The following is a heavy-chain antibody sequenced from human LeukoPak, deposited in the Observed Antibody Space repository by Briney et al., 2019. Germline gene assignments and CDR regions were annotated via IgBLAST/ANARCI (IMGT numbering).Heavy chain of an antibody. CDR1: GFTFSSYG. Sequence: GGSLRLSCAASGFTFSSYGMHWVRQAPGKGLEWVAVISYDGSNKYYADSVKGRFTISRDNSKNTLYLQMNSLRAEDTAVYYCASEEYSSSSAYFDYWGQGTLVTVSS. D-gene: IGHD6-6*01. CDR3: ASEEYSSSSAYFDY. J-gene: IGHJ4*02. CDR2: ISYDGSNK. V-gene: IGHV3-30*03.